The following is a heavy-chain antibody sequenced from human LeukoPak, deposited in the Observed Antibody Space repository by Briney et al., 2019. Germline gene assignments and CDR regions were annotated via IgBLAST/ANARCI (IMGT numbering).Heavy chain of an antibody. V-gene: IGHV4-59*01. Sequence: SETLSLTCTVSGGSISTYYWSWIRQPPGKGLEWIGYIYYSGSTDYNPSLTSRVTISVDTSKNQFSLKLSSVTAADTAVYYCASHLYKYGSPFDYWGQGTLVTVSS. CDR2: IYYSGST. J-gene: IGHJ4*02. CDR1: GGSISTYY. D-gene: IGHD5-18*01. CDR3: ASHLYKYGSPFDY.